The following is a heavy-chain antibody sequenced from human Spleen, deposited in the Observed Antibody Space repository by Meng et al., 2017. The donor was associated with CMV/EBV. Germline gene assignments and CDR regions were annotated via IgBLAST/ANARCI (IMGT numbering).Heavy chain of an antibody. Sequence: GESLKISCAASGFTFSSYAMHWVRQAPGKGLEWVSGITGDGYSTYYADSVRGRFTISRDNSRNTLYLQLNSLRAEDSAIYYCASQANFWNGSPIHYWGQGTLVTVSS. J-gene: IGHJ4*02. D-gene: IGHD3-3*01. CDR1: GFTFSSYA. V-gene: IGHV3-23*01. CDR2: ITGDGYST. CDR3: ASQANFWNGSPIHY.